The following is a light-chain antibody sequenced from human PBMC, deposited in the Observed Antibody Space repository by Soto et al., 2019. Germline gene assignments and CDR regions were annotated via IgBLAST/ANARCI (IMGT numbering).Light chain of an antibody. CDR2: EAS. CDR3: QQYNTWPLT. CDR1: QSVYSD. J-gene: IGKJ4*02. V-gene: IGKV3-15*01. Sequence: EIVMTQSPATLSVSPVERATLSCRASQSVYSDFAWYQHKPGQAPGLLIYEASNRATGIPPSFSGSASGTEFTLTFSSLHSEDFGVYYCQQYNTWPLTFGGGTKVEIK.